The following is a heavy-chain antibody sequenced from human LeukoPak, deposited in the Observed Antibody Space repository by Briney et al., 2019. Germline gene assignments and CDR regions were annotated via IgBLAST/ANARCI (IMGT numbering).Heavy chain of an antibody. CDR2: IYYSGST. Sequence: KPSETLSLTWTVSGGSISSSSYYWGWIRRPPGKGLEWIGSIYYSGSTYYNPSLKGRVTISVDTSKNQFSLRLTSVTAADTAVYYCARHVHVSMIVVILSDYFHYWGRGTLVSVSS. V-gene: IGHV4-39*01. CDR1: GGSISSSSYY. CDR3: ARHVHVSMIVVILSDYFHY. J-gene: IGHJ4*02. D-gene: IGHD3-22*01.